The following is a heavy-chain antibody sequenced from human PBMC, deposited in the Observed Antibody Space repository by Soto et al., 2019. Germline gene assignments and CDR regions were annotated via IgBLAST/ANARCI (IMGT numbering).Heavy chain of an antibody. V-gene: IGHV4-59*08. CDR3: ARWGYDFWSGYGDY. J-gene: IGHJ4*02. Sequence: SLTCTVSGGSISSYYWSWIRQPPGRGLEWIGYIYYSGSTKYNPSLKSRVTISVDTSKNQFSLKLSSVTAADTAVYYCARWGYDFWSGYGDYWGQGTLVTVSS. CDR1: GGSISSYY. D-gene: IGHD3-3*01. CDR2: IYYSGST.